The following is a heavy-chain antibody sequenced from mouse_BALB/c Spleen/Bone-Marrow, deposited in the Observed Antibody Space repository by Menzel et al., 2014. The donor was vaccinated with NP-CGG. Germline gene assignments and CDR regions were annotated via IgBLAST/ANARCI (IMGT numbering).Heavy chain of an antibody. CDR1: GFDFSRYW. Sequence: DVKLVESGGGLVQPGGSLKLSCAASGFDFSRYWMSWVRQAPGKGLEWIGEISPGSNTINYTPSLKDKFIISRDNAKNTLYLQMSKVKSEDTALYYCARLGYYGWFAYWGQGTLVTVSA. CDR3: ARLGYYGWFAY. CDR2: ISPGSNTI. V-gene: IGHV4-1*02. D-gene: IGHD2-3*01. J-gene: IGHJ3*01.